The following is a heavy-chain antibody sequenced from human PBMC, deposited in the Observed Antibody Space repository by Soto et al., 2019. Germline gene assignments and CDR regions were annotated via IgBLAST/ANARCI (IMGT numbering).Heavy chain of an antibody. CDR3: VRRVASGHRSWFDP. Sequence: QVELVQSGAEVKKPGASVKVSCQASEDTFTHYDINWVRQATGLGLEWMGWMNPNTGNIDYAHKFQGRLTMTRDTSTRTVYMELSSLRSDDTAVYYCVRRVASGHRSWFDPWGQGTLVTVSS. CDR1: EDTFTHYD. CDR2: MNPNTGNI. J-gene: IGHJ5*02. V-gene: IGHV1-8*02. D-gene: IGHD2-21*01.